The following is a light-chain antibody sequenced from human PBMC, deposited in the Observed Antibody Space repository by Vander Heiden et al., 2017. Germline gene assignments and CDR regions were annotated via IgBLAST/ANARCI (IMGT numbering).Light chain of an antibody. CDR2: SVN. J-gene: IGLJ1*01. V-gene: IGLV2-11*01. Sequence: QSPLTPPRSVSWSPGHSLTISCTRTSSDVGNYDYVSWYQQHPGKAPKLIIYSVNKRPSGVPNRFSGSKSGNTASLTISDLQAEDEADFYYCSYAGTYTYVFGSGTRVTVL. CDR3: CSYAGTYTYV. CDR1: SSDVGNYDY.